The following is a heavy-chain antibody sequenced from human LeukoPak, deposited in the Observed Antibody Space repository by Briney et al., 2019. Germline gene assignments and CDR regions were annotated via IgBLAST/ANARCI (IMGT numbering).Heavy chain of an antibody. J-gene: IGHJ4*02. CDR1: GGSISSYY. CDR2: IYTSGST. D-gene: IGHD3-9*01. Sequence: SETLSLTCTVSGGSISSYYWSLIRQPAGKGLEWIGRIYTSGSTNYNPSLKSRVTMSVDTSKNQFSLKLSSVTAADTAVYYCARERSSYCDILTGYSGYYFDYWGQGTLVTVSS. CDR3: ARERSSYCDILTGYSGYYFDY. V-gene: IGHV4-4*07.